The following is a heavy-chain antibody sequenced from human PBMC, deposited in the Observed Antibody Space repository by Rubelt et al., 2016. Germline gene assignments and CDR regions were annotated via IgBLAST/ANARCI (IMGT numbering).Heavy chain of an antibody. CDR3: ALYGSQTGGMDV. D-gene: IGHD3-10*01. CDR1: GFTLSKAW. V-gene: IGHV3-15*01. CDR2: IKSTADGGTT. Sequence: GSGGGLVKPGGSLRLSCVASGFTLSKAWMIWVRQTPGKGLEWVGRIKSTADGGTTDYAAPVKGRFTISRDNSKNTLYLEMNSLRAADTAVYYCALYGSQTGGMDVWGQGTTVTVSS. J-gene: IGHJ6*02.